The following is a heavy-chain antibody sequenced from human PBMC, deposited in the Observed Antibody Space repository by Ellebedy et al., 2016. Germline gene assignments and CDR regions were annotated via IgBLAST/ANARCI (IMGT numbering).Heavy chain of an antibody. Sequence: GGSLRLSXATSGFTFDDYAMHWVRQAPGKGPEWVSAISASGDTSYFADSVQGRFTISRDNFRNTLHLQMNNLRGEDTAVYYCRQGHYADYWGQGTLVTVSS. CDR3: RQGHYADY. CDR2: ISASGDTS. CDR1: GFTFDDYA. J-gene: IGHJ4*02. V-gene: IGHV3-23*01. D-gene: IGHD2-2*01.